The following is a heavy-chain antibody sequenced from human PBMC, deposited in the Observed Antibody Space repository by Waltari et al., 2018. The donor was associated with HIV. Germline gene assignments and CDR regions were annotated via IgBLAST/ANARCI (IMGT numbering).Heavy chain of an antibody. CDR2: ISRTSSYI. Sequence: EVPLMESGGGLVKPGESLRLSCAASGFTSSGYPLKWVRQAPGKGLEWVSAISRTSSYIYYADSVKGRFTISRDNAKNSVYLQMNSLRVEDTAVYYCARDERRCNSGDCYPSDYWGQGTLVTVSS. D-gene: IGHD2-21*02. CDR1: GFTSSGYP. J-gene: IGHJ4*02. V-gene: IGHV3-21*01. CDR3: ARDERRCNSGDCYPSDY.